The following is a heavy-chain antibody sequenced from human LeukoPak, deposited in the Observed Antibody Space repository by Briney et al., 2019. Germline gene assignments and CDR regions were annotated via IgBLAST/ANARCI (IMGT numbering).Heavy chain of an antibody. V-gene: IGHV4-39*01. CDR3: ARRVGDNRFDP. CDR2: IDYNGST. J-gene: IGHJ5*02. CDR1: GGSISGSRYY. Sequence: PSETLSLTCTVSGGSISGSRYYWGWIRQPPGKGLEWIGSIDYNGSTYYTPSLKSRVTISVDTSKNQFSLRLSSVTAADTAVYYCARRVGDNRFDPWGQGTLVTVSS.